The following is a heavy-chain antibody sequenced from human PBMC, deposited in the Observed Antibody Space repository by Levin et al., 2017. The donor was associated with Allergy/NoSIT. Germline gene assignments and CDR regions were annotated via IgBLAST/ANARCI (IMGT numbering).Heavy chain of an antibody. CDR2: ISSSGSTI. V-gene: IGHV3-11*01. Sequence: GGSLRLSCAASGFTFSDYYMSWIRQAPGKGLEWVSYISSSGSTIYYADSVKGRFTISRDNAKNSLYLQMNSLRAEDTAVYYCARALGFGNDFWLVESYYFDYWGQGTLVTVSS. CDR1: GFTFSDYY. J-gene: IGHJ4*02. CDR3: ARALGFGNDFWLVESYYFDY. D-gene: IGHD3-3*01.